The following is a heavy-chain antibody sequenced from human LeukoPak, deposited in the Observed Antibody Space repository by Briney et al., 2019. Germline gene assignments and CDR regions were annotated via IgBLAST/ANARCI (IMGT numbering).Heavy chain of an antibody. CDR2: IYYSGST. J-gene: IGHJ4*02. CDR3: ARYPGWYGGGYFDY. CDR1: GFTFSNYE. Sequence: PGGSLRLSCATSGFTFSNYEMNWVRQPPGKGVEGIGSIYYSGSTYYNPSLKSRVTISVDTSKNQSSLRLSSVTAADTAVYYCARYPGWYGGGYFDYWGQGTLVTVSS. D-gene: IGHD6-19*01. V-gene: IGHV4-39*07.